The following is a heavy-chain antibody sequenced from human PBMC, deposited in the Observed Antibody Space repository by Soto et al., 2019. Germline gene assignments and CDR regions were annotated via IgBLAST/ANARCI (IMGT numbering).Heavy chain of an antibody. D-gene: IGHD3-16*02. CDR1: GGTFSSSG. CDR2: IVPSLDTT. CDR3: ARWPQPRYTADPYAVDV. Sequence: QVHLVQSGTEVKKPGSSVKVYCKASGGTFSSSGFSWVRQAPGQGLEWMGMIVPSLDTTNYAQKFQARVTITADEVTSTAYMELRSLRSDDTAVYYCARWPQPRYTADPYAVDVWGQGTRVIVSS. J-gene: IGHJ6*02. V-gene: IGHV1-69*11.